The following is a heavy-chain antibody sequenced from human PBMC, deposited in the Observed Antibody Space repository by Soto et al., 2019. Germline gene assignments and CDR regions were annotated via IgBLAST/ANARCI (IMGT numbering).Heavy chain of an antibody. Sequence: ASVKVSCKASGYTFTSYGISWVRQAPGQGLEWMGWISAYNGKTNYAQKQQGRVTITKDTTTSTAYKEIRKLRSDKTAVYYCARDNGYYSPRFDYWGQGTLVTVSS. CDR1: GYTFTSYG. CDR2: ISAYNGKT. D-gene: IGHD3-22*01. J-gene: IGHJ4*02. V-gene: IGHV1-18*01. CDR3: ARDNGYYSPRFDY.